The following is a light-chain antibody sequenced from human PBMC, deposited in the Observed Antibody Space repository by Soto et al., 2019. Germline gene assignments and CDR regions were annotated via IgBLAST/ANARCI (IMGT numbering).Light chain of an antibody. Sequence: EIVLTQSPATLSLSPGERATLSCRASQTVSNYLAWYQQKPGQAPRLLIYGASSRATGIPDRFSGSGSGTDFTLTISRLEPEDFAVYYCQQYGSSSLTFGQGTKVDIK. CDR1: QTVSNY. V-gene: IGKV3-20*01. CDR2: GAS. CDR3: QQYGSSSLT. J-gene: IGKJ1*01.